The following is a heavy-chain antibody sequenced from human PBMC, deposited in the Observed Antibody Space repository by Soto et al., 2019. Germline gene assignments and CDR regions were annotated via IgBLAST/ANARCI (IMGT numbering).Heavy chain of an antibody. CDR3: ARSRYFDWLFNDY. CDR2: TRNKANSYTT. J-gene: IGHJ4*02. CDR1: GFTFSDHY. D-gene: IGHD3-9*01. Sequence: QPGGSLRLSCAASGFTFSDHYMDWVRQAPGKGLEWVGRTRNKANSYTTEYAASVKGRFTISRDDSKNSLYLQMNSLKTEDTAVYYCARSRYFDWLFNDYWGQGTLVTVSS. V-gene: IGHV3-72*01.